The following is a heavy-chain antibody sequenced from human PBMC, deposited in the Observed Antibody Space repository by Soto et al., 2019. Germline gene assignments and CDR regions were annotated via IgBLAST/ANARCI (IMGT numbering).Heavy chain of an antibody. J-gene: IGHJ5*02. V-gene: IGHV3-48*03. D-gene: IGHD2-15*01. CDR3: ARDLVLVVAAIPDGSHP. CDR1: GFTFSSYE. Sequence: EVQLVESGGGLVQPGGSLRLSCAASGFTFSSYEMNWVRQAPGKGLEWVSYISSSGSTIYYADSVKGRFTISRDNAKNSLYLQMNSLRAEDTAVYYCARDLVLVVAAIPDGSHPWGQGTLVTVSS. CDR2: ISSSGSTI.